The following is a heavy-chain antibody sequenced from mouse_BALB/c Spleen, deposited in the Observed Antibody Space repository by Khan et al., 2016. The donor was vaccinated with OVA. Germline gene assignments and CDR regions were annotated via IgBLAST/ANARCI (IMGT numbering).Heavy chain of an antibody. CDR3: ARNREPDYFDN. CDR1: GFSLTSYA. J-gene: IGHJ2*01. CDR2: IWAGGST. V-gene: IGHV2-9*02. Sequence: QVQLKESGPGLVAPSQSLSITCTVTGFSLTSYAIHWIRQPPGKGLEWLGVIWAGGSTNYNSALMSRLSISKDNSKSQLFLKMNSLQTHDTATYYCARNREPDYFDNWGQGTTLTVSS.